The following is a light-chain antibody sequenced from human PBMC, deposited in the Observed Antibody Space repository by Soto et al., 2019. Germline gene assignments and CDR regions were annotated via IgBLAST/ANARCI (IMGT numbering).Light chain of an antibody. CDR2: DIS. CDR1: SSDVGAYTA. CDR3: YSYTSSSTRV. Sequence: QSALTQPASVSGSPGQSITISCTGTSSDVGAYTAVSWYQQYPGKAPKLMIYDISTRPSGVSDRFSGSKSGNTASLTISGLQAEDEADYYCYSYTSSSTRVFGTGTKLTVL. J-gene: IGLJ1*01. V-gene: IGLV2-14*01.